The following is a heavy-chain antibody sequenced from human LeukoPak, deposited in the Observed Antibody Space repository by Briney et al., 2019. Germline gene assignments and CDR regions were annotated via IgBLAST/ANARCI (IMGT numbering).Heavy chain of an antibody. V-gene: IGHV1-46*01. CDR1: GYTFTSYY. D-gene: IGHD2-2*01. J-gene: IGHJ4*02. Sequence: GASAKVSCKASGYTFTSYYMHWVRQAPGQGLEWMGIINPSGGSTSYAQKFQGRVTMTRDTSTSTDYMELNSLRSGDTAVYYCARGVVPGMDSELDYWGQGTLVTVSS. CDR2: INPSGGST. CDR3: ARGVVPGMDSELDY.